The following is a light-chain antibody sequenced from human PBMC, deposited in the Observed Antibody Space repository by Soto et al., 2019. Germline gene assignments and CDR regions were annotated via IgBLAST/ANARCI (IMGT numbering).Light chain of an antibody. J-gene: IGKJ2*01. CDR3: QQSYGNPKT. CDR1: QSISRY. Sequence: DIQMTQSPSSLSASVGDRVTITCRASQSISRYLNWYLQKPGKAPKFLIYAASSLQSGVPSRFSGSGSGTDFTLNISSLQPEDFATYYCQQSYGNPKTFGQGTKLEIK. CDR2: AAS. V-gene: IGKV1-39*01.